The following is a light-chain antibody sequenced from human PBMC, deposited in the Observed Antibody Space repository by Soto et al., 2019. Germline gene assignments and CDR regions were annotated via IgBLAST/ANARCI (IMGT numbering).Light chain of an antibody. Sequence: SSELTQPLSVSVALGQTATITCGGNNLERKNVHWYQQKPGQAPVQVIYRDRNRPSGIPERFSGSHSGNTATLTISRAQAGDEADYYCQVWDSSTFVVFGGGTKLTVL. V-gene: IGLV3-9*01. CDR2: RDR. CDR3: QVWDSSTFVV. CDR1: NLERKN. J-gene: IGLJ2*01.